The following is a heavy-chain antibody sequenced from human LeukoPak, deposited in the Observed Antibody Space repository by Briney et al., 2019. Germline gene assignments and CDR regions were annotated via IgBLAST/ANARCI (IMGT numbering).Heavy chain of an antibody. Sequence: GGSLRLSCAASGFTFSSCWMHWVRQAPGKGLVWVSRINSDGSSTSYAGSVKGRFTISRDNAKNTLYLQVNSLRAEDTAVYYCARDGSSWSNWLDPWGQGTLVTVSS. CDR3: ARDGSSWSNWLDP. CDR2: INSDGSST. V-gene: IGHV3-74*01. J-gene: IGHJ5*02. D-gene: IGHD6-13*01. CDR1: GFTFSSCW.